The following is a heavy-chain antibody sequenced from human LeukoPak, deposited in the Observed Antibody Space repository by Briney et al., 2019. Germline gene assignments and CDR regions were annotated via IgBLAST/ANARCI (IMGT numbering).Heavy chain of an antibody. V-gene: IGHV1-69*04. Sequence: GASVKVSCKASGGTFSSYAIIWVRQAPGQGLEWMGRIIPILGIANYAQKFQGRVTITADKSTSTAYMELSSLRSEDTAVYYCARDPRPDDSSGYFGYWGQGTLVTVSS. CDR1: GGTFSSYA. D-gene: IGHD3-22*01. CDR2: IIPILGIA. CDR3: ARDPRPDDSSGYFGY. J-gene: IGHJ4*02.